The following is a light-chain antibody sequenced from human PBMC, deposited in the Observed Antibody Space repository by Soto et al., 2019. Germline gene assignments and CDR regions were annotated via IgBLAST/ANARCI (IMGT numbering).Light chain of an antibody. V-gene: IGKV3-20*01. J-gene: IGKJ2*01. CDR1: QSVSRTY. CDR3: PQYGSSPYP. CDR2: GTS. Sequence: EIVLTQSPGTLSLSPGERATLSCRASQSVSRTYLAWYQQKPGQAPRLLIYGTSNRATGISDRFSGSGSGTDLTLIITRLEPVDFAEYYCPQYGSSPYPFGQGTK.